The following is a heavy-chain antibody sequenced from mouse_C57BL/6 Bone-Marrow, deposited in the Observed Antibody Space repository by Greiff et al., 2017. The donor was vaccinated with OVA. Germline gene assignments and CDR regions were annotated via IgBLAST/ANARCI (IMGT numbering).Heavy chain of an antibody. D-gene: IGHD1-1*01. CDR1: GYAFTNYL. CDR3: AREKITTVVRYFDV. V-gene: IGHV1-54*01. Sequence: VQLQQSGAELVRPGTSVKVSCKASGYAFTNYLIEWVKQRPGQGLEWIGVINPGSGGTNYNEKFKGKATLTADKSSSTAYMQLSSLTSEDSAVDFCAREKITTVVRYFDVWGTGTTVTVSS. CDR2: INPGSGGT. J-gene: IGHJ1*03.